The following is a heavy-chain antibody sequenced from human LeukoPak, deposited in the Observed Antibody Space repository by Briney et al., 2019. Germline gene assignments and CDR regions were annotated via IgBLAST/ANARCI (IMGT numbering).Heavy chain of an antibody. CDR2: IYYSGST. V-gene: IGHV4-59*12. CDR1: GGSISSYY. D-gene: IGHD3-10*01. CDR3: ARGPPPMIRGVIITD. Sequence: SETLSLTCTVSGGSISSYYWSWIRQPPGKGLEWIGYIYYSGSTNYNPSLKSRVTISVDTSKNQFSLKLSSVTAADTAIYYCARGPPPMIRGVIITDWGQGTLVTVSS. J-gene: IGHJ4*02.